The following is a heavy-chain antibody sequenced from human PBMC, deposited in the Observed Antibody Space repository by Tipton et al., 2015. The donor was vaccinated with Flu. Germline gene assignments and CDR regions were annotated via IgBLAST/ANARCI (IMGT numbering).Heavy chain of an antibody. CDR3: AKDRLDYGDYAPFDY. J-gene: IGHJ4*02. D-gene: IGHD4-17*01. CDR1: GFTFSGYG. CDR2: IRYDGSNK. Sequence: SLRLSCAASGFTFSGYGLQWVRQAPGKGLEWVAFIRYDGSNKFYADSVKGRFTISRDNSKNTLYLQMNSLRAEDTAVYYCAKDRLDYGDYAPFDYWGQGTLDTVSS. V-gene: IGHV3-30*02.